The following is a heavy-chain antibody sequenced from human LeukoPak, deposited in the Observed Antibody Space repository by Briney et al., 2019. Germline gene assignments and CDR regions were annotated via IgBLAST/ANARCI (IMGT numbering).Heavy chain of an antibody. J-gene: IGHJ4*02. Sequence: GGSLRLSCAASGFTFSSYSMNWVRQAPGKGLEWVSYISSSSSTIYYADSVKGRFTISRDNAKNSLYLQMNSLRAEDTAVYYCARVGPRGLKGPWTYYFDYWGRGTLVTVSS. D-gene: IGHD1-1*01. V-gene: IGHV3-48*01. CDR3: ARVGPRGLKGPWTYYFDY. CDR1: GFTFSSYS. CDR2: ISSSSSTI.